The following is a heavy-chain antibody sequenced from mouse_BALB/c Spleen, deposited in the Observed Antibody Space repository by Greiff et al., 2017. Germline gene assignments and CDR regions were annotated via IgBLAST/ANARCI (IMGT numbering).Heavy chain of an antibody. CDR3: ARSGYGNYPDY. D-gene: IGHD2-1*01. J-gene: IGHJ2*01. V-gene: IGHV14-3*02. CDR2: IDPANGNT. CDR1: GFNIKDTY. Sequence: VHVKQSGAELVKPGASVKLSCTASGFNIKDTYMHWVKQRPEQGLEWIGRIDPANGNTKYDPKFQGKATITADTSSNTAYLQLSSLTSEDTAVYYCARSGYGNYPDYWGQGTTLTVSS.